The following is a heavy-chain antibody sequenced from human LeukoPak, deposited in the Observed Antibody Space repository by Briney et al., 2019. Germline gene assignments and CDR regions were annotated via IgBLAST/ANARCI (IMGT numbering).Heavy chain of an antibody. CDR1: GFTFRSYD. V-gene: IGHV3-13*01. D-gene: IGHD6-19*01. CDR2: VGISCDT. Sequence: GGSLRLSCAASGFTFRSYDMHWVPQVTGKGLEWVSAVGISCDTYYAGPVQGRFTISRENAKNSLYLQMNSLTAGDTAVYYCVRGGIQVSGIDEIDYWGQGTLVTVSS. CDR3: VRGGIQVSGIDEIDY. J-gene: IGHJ4*02.